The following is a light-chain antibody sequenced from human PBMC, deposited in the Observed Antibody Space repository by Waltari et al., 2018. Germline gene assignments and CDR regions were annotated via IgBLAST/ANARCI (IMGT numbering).Light chain of an antibody. CDR3: QGYVRLPAT. CDR2: DTS. CDR1: QSVSRC. Sequence: SCRPSQSVSRCLVWYQQTPGQPPMLHIFDTSSMATSIPDTFSGSESGTDFSLTISRLEPGDFAVYYSQGYVRLPATFSQETKVDI. J-gene: IGKJ1*01. V-gene: IGKV3-20*01.